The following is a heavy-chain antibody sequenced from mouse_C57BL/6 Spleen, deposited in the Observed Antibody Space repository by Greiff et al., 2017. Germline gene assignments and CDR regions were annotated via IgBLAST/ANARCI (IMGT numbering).Heavy chain of an antibody. CDR1: GYSFTDYN. V-gene: IGHV1-39*01. D-gene: IGHD1-1*01. CDR2: INPNYGTT. CDR3: AREDGITTVVAPSFDY. J-gene: IGHJ2*01. Sequence: EVKLMESGPELVKPGASVKISCKASGYSFTDYNMNWVKQSNGKSLEWIGVINPNYGTTSYNQKFKGKATLTVDQSSSTAYMQLNSLTSEDSAVYYCAREDGITTVVAPSFDYWGQGTTLTVSS.